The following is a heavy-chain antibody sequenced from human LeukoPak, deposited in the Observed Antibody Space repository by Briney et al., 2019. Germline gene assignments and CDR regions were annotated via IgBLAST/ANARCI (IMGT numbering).Heavy chain of an antibody. J-gene: IGHJ5*02. CDR2: IHHSGYT. Sequence: SETLSLTCTVSGGSLTPYFWSWIRQPPGKPQEWIGFIHHSGYTKYDPSLKSRVTISVDTTKNQFSLKMTSVSTADTAIYYCARDLEREVIGGFDPWGQGTQVTVSS. D-gene: IGHD3-10*01. CDR1: GGSLTPYF. V-gene: IGHV4-59*01. CDR3: ARDLEREVIGGFDP.